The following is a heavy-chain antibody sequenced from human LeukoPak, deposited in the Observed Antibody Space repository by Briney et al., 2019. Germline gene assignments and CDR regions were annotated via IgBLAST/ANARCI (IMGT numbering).Heavy chain of an antibody. CDR1: GFTFDDYA. Sequence: PGRSLRLSCAASGFTFDDYAMHWVRQAPGKGLEWVSGISWNSGTIDYADSVKGRFTISRDNAKNSLYLQMNSLRAEDTALYYCAREKDDHGDPGPLDAWGQGDLVTVSS. CDR2: ISWNSGTI. CDR3: AREKDDHGDPGPLDA. J-gene: IGHJ5*02. V-gene: IGHV3-9*01. D-gene: IGHD4-17*01.